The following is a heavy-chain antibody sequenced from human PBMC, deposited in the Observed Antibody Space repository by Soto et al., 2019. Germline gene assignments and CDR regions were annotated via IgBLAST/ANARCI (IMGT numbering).Heavy chain of an antibody. CDR3: ARDPRGQWLVSTYGMDV. CDR2: IYYSGST. J-gene: IGHJ6*02. Sequence: QVQLQESGPGLVKPSQTLSLTCTVSGGSISSGGYYWSWIRQHPGKGLEWIGYIYYSGSTYYNPSHKSRVTISVDASKNQFSLKLSSVTAADTAVYYCARDPRGQWLVSTYGMDVWGQGTTVTVSS. CDR1: GGSISSGGYY. D-gene: IGHD6-19*01. V-gene: IGHV4-31*03.